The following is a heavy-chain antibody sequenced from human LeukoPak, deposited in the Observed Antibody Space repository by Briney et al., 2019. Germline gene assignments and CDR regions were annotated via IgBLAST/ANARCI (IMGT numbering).Heavy chain of an antibody. CDR1: GFSLSDFY. V-gene: IGHV3-72*01. CDR2: ISNIETGRTT. D-gene: IGHD3-9*01. J-gene: IGHJ4*02. Sequence: GGSLSLSCAASGFSLSDFYMDWVRQAPGEGLEWVGGISNIETGRTTEFAASVKGRFTISRDDSKRTLILHMNRLKTEDTAVYYCARGVQRYYDWYPGFDFWGQGILVTVSS. CDR3: ARGVQRYYDWYPGFDF.